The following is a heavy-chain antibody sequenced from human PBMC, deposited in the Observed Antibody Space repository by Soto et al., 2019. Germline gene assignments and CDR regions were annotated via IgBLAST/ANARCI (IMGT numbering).Heavy chain of an antibody. CDR2: ISSSSSYI. Sequence: AGGSLRLSCAASGFTFSSYSMNWVRQAPGKGLEWVSSISSSSSYIYYADSVKGRFTISRDNAKNSLYLQMNSLRAEDTAVYYCARDVGTYYYDSSGYYWGDAFDIWGQGTMVTVSS. CDR1: GFTFSSYS. V-gene: IGHV3-21*01. CDR3: ARDVGTYYYDSSGYYWGDAFDI. D-gene: IGHD3-22*01. J-gene: IGHJ3*02.